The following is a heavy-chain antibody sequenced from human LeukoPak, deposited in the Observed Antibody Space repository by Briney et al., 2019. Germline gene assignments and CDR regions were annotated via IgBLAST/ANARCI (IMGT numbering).Heavy chain of an antibody. CDR1: GVTVSSSH. V-gene: IGHV3-53*01. J-gene: IGHJ4*02. CDR2: IYSSGDT. Sequence: GGSLRLSCAASGVTVSSSHMTWVRQAVGKGLEWVSFIYSSGDTSYADSVKGRFTISRDNSKNTLYLQMNSLRAEDTAVYYCARVYNYVFDYWGQGTLVTVSS. D-gene: IGHD3-10*02. CDR3: ARVYNYVFDY.